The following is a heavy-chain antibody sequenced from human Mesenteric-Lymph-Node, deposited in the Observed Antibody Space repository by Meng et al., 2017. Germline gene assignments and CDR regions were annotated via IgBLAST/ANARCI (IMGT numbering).Heavy chain of an antibody. CDR3: AGGRDYVFDY. Sequence: SETLSLTCTVSGGSISSGGYYWSWIRQHPGKGLEWIGYIYYSGSTYYNPSLKSRVTISVDTSKNQFSLKLSSVTAADTAVYYCAGGRDYVFDYWGQGTLVTVSS. V-gene: IGHV4-31*03. J-gene: IGHJ4*02. CDR2: IYYSGST. D-gene: IGHD4-17*01. CDR1: GGSISSGGYY.